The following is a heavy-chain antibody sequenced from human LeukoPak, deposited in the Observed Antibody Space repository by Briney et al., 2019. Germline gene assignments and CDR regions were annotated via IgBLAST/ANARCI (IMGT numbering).Heavy chain of an antibody. Sequence: SETLSLTCTVSGDSISTSYSWSWIRQPPGKGLEWIGYIYYSGSTNYNPSLKSRVTISVDTSKNQFSLKLSSVTAADTAVYYCARDGWELRHNAFDIWGQGTMVTVSS. CDR2: IYYSGST. D-gene: IGHD1-26*01. CDR3: ARDGWELRHNAFDI. CDR1: GDSISTSYS. J-gene: IGHJ3*02. V-gene: IGHV4-59*01.